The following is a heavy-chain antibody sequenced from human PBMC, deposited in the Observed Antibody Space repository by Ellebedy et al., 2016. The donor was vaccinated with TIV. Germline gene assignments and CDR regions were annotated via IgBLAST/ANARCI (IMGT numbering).Heavy chain of an antibody. CDR2: MNPNSGNT. CDR3: ARVDYDFWSGYQHYYYGMDV. Sequence: ASVKVSCKASGGTFSSYAISWVRQAPGQGLEWMGWMNPNSGNTGYAQKFQGRVTMTRNTSISTAYMELSSLRSEDTAVYYCARVDYDFWSGYQHYYYGMDVWGQGTTVTVSS. CDR1: GGTFSSYA. V-gene: IGHV1-8*02. J-gene: IGHJ6*02. D-gene: IGHD3-3*01.